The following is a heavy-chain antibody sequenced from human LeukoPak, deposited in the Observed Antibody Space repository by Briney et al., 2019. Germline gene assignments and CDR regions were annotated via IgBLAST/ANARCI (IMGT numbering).Heavy chain of an antibody. V-gene: IGHV3-23*01. D-gene: IGHD3-10*01. CDR1: GFTFSNAW. Sequence: GGSLRLSCAASGFTFSNAWMSWVRQAPGKGLERVSAISGSGGSTYYADSVMGRFTISRDNSKNTLYLQMNSLRAEDTAVYYCAKAVRSMVTGGGYFDSWGQGTLVTVSS. J-gene: IGHJ4*02. CDR2: ISGSGGST. CDR3: AKAVRSMVTGGGYFDS.